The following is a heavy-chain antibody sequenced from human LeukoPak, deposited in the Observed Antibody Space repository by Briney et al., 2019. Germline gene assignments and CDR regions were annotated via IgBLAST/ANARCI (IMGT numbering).Heavy chain of an antibody. J-gene: IGHJ4*02. V-gene: IGHV3-74*01. CDR3: ARDSIEGATHFDF. CDR2: IKSGGSRT. Sequence: GGSLRLSCAASGFTFSSHWMHWVRQAPGKGLVWVSRIKSGGSRTNYADSVKGRFTISRDNAKNMLHLQMNSLRVEDTAIYYCARDSIEGATHFDFWGQGTLVTVCS. CDR1: GFTFSSHW. D-gene: IGHD1-26*01.